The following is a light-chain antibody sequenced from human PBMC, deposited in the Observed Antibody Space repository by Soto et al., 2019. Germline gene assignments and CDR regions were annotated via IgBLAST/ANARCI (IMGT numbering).Light chain of an antibody. CDR2: DAS. Sequence: ELVMTQSPATLSVSPGERATLSCRASQSVRSTYLGWYQQKPGQAPRLLISDASNRATGIPARFSGSGSGTDFTLTISSLEPEDFAVYYCHQRQYWPPITFGQGTRLEIK. J-gene: IGKJ5*01. CDR3: HQRQYWPPIT. V-gene: IGKV3-11*01. CDR1: QSVRSTY.